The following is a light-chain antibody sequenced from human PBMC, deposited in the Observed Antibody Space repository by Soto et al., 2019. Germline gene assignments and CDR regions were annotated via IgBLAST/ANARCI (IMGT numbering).Light chain of an antibody. CDR3: AAWDDSLSGVV. Sequence: QAVVTQPPSASGTPGQRVTISCSGSSPNIGNNYVYWYQHLPGTAPKLLIYRNNQRPSGVPDRFSGSKSGTSASLAISGLRSEDEVVYYCAAWDDSLSGVVFGGGTKLTVL. V-gene: IGLV1-47*01. CDR1: SPNIGNNY. J-gene: IGLJ2*01. CDR2: RNN.